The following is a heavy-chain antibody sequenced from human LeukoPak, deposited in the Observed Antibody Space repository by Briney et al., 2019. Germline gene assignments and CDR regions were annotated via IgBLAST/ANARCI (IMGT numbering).Heavy chain of an antibody. Sequence: GASVKVSCKASGYTFARYYIHWVRQAPGQGLEWIGIINPSGGSTRYAQKFQGRVTMTRDTSTSTVYMELSSLRSDDTAVYYCARGGYYDSCGSFDPWGQGTLVTVSS. V-gene: IGHV1-46*01. CDR3: ARGGYYDSCGSFDP. CDR1: GYTFARYY. CDR2: INPSGGST. J-gene: IGHJ5*02. D-gene: IGHD3-22*01.